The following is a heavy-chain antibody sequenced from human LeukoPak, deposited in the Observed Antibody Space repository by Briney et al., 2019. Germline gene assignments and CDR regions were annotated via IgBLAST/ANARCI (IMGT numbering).Heavy chain of an antibody. CDR3: ARGGDYGGNIIQGYY. J-gene: IGHJ4*02. V-gene: IGHV1-69*01. CDR1: GGTFRDYA. D-gene: IGHD4-23*01. Sequence: SVKVSCKASGGTFRDYAISWVRQAPGHGLEWMGGTSPMFGTPKYAQKFQGRVTITADESMSTAYMELSSLRFEDTAVYHCARGGDYGGNIIQGYYWGQGTLVTVSS. CDR2: TSPMFGTP.